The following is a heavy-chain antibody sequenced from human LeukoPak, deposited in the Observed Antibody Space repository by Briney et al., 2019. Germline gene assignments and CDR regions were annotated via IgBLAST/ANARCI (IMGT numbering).Heavy chain of an antibody. CDR1: GFTFSSYA. CDR2: ISYDGSNK. Sequence: EPGGSLRLSCAASGFTFSSYAMHWVRQAPGKGLEWVAVISYDGSNKYYADSVKGRFTISRDNSKNTLYLQMNSLRAEDTAVYYCARDSSWNERVYYFDYWGQGTLVTVSS. J-gene: IGHJ4*02. V-gene: IGHV3-30-3*01. D-gene: IGHD1-1*01. CDR3: ARDSSWNERVYYFDY.